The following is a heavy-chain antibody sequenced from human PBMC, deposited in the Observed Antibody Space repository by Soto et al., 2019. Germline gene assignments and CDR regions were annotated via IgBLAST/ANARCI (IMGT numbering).Heavy chain of an antibody. J-gene: IGHJ4*02. D-gene: IGHD6-19*01. CDR3: AKEGTSGLYYFDD. V-gene: IGHV3-23*01. Sequence: GGSLRLSCAASGFTFSNYAMSWVRQAPGKGLEWVSIISGSGDSPYYADSVKGRFTISRDNSRNTLYLQMNSLRAGDSAKYYCAKEGTSGLYYFDDCGQGTRVTVSS. CDR1: GFTFSNYA. CDR2: ISGSGDSP.